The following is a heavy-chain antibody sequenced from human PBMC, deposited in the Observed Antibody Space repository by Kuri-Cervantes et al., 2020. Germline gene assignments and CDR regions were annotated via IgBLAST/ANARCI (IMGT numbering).Heavy chain of an antibody. J-gene: IGHJ1*01. Sequence: SQTLSLTCAVYGGSFSGYYWSWIRQPPGKGLEWIGEINHSGSTNYNPSLKSRVTISVDTSKNQFSLKLSSVTAADTAIYYCARVGGDMPTTRPKFFQHWGHGTLVTVSS. V-gene: IGHV4-34*01. CDR1: GGSFSGYY. CDR2: INHSGST. D-gene: IGHD1-26*01. CDR3: ARVGGDMPTTRPKFFQH.